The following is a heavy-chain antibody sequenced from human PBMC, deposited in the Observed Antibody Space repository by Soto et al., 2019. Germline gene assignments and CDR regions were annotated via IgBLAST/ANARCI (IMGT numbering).Heavy chain of an antibody. CDR1: GDSISNYY. Sequence: PSETLSLTCTVSGDSISNYYWNWIRQPPGKGLEWIGYIYYRGSTSYNPSLKSRVTISIDTSKNQFSLELSSVTASDTAVYYCATEEDGYYDRFDPWGQGILVTASS. CDR2: IYYRGST. V-gene: IGHV4-59*01. CDR3: ATEEDGYYDRFDP. J-gene: IGHJ5*02. D-gene: IGHD3-22*01.